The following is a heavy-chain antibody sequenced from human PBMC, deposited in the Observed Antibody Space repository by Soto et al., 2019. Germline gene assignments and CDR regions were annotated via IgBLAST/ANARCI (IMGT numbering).Heavy chain of an antibody. CDR3: ARGPRRVHIDY. CDR1: GFTFSSYA. V-gene: IGHV3-30-3*01. Sequence: QVQLVESGGGVVQPGRSLRLSCAASGFTFSSYAMHLVRQAPGQGLEWVAVISYDGSNKYYADSVKGRLTISRDNSKNTLYMQMNSLRAEDTAVYYCARGPRRVHIDYWGQGTLVTVSS. J-gene: IGHJ4*02. CDR2: ISYDGSNK.